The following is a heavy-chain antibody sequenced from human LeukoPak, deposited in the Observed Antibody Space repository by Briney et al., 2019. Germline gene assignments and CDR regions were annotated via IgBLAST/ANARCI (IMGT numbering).Heavy chain of an antibody. CDR2: IYNSGST. Sequence: SETLSLTCTVSGGSISSHYWSWIRQLPGKGLEWIGYIYNSGSTNYNPSLKSRVTISLDTSKNQFSLHLTSVTAADTAVYFCARDDYGVFDAFDVWGQGTVVTVSS. CDR3: ARDDYGVFDAFDV. D-gene: IGHD3-16*01. CDR1: GGSISSHY. J-gene: IGHJ3*01. V-gene: IGHV4-59*08.